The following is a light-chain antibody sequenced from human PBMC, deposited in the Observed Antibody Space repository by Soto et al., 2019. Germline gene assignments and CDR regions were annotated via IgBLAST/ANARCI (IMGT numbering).Light chain of an antibody. CDR2: GAS. Sequence: EIVMTQSPATLSVSPGERATLSCRASQSVGSNLAWYQQKPGQAPRLLIYGASTGATGIPARFSGSGSGTEFTLTISSLQSEDFVVYYCQQYNNWPLTFGQGTKVEIK. CDR1: QSVGSN. V-gene: IGKV3-15*01. CDR3: QQYNNWPLT. J-gene: IGKJ1*01.